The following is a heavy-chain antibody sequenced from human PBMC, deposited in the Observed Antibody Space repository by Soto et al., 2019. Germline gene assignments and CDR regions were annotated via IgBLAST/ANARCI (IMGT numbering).Heavy chain of an antibody. CDR1: GFTFSDSG. CDR3: GRGNRYRSSSGWGGGFDY. CDR2: IWSDGSDK. J-gene: IGHJ4*02. Sequence: QVQLVESGGGVVQPGGSLRLSCATSGFTFSDSGMHWVRQAPGKGLEWVAVIWSDGSDKSYADSVEGRFTISRDNSKKPLDLQMNSLEAEDKGVYYWGRGNRYRSSSGWGGGFDYWGQGTLVTVSS. D-gene: IGHD6-6*01. V-gene: IGHV3-33*01.